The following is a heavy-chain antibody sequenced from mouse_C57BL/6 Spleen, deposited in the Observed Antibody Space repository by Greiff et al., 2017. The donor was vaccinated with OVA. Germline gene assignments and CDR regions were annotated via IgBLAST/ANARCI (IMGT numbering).Heavy chain of an antibody. Sequence: VQLQESGAELVKPGASVKISCKASGYAFSSYWMNWVKQRPGKGLEWIGQIYPGDGDTNYNGKFKGKATLTADKSSSTAYMQLSSLTSEDSAVYFCARLAGTDYCDYWGQGTTLTVSS. D-gene: IGHD4-1*01. CDR1: GYAFSSYW. CDR3: ARLAGTDYCDY. CDR2: IYPGDGDT. V-gene: IGHV1-80*01. J-gene: IGHJ2*01.